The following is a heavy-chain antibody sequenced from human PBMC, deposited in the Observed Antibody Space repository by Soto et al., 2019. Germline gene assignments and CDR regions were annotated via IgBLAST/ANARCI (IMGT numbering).Heavy chain of an antibody. J-gene: IGHJ4*02. CDR2: ISSTTNYI. CDR3: ARESEDLTSKFVY. V-gene: IGHV3-21*06. CDR1: GFTFTRYS. Sequence: EVQLVESGGGLVKPGGSLRLSCAASGFTFTRYSMNWVRQAPGKGLEWVSSISSTTNYIYYGDSMKGRFTISRDNAKNALYLGMNSLRAEDTAVYYCARESEDLTSKFVYWGQGTLVTVSS.